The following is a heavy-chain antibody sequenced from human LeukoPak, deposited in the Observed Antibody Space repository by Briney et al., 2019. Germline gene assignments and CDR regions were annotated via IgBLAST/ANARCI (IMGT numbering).Heavy chain of an antibody. CDR1: GFTFSSYA. D-gene: IGHD3-3*01. CDR3: ARMYGSIFGVVIKTYYYYYMDV. CDR2: ISSSGSTI. Sequence: PGGSLRLSCAASGFTFSSYAMSWVRQAPGKGLEWVSYISSSGSTIYYADSVKGRFTISRDNAKNSLYLQMNSLRAEDTAVYYCARMYGSIFGVVIKTYYYYYMDVWGKGTTVTVSS. J-gene: IGHJ6*03. V-gene: IGHV3-48*04.